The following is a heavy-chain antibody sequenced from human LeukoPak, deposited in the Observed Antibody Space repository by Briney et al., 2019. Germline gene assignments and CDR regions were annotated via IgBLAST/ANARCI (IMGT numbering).Heavy chain of an antibody. V-gene: IGHV3-74*01. CDR3: AFSLYDFWSGYSADY. CDR2: INSDGSNI. J-gene: IGHJ4*02. CDR1: GFTFSSYW. D-gene: IGHD3-3*01. Sequence: GGSLRLSCAASGFTFSSYWMHWVRQAPGKGLVWVSRINSDGSNIRYADSVRGRFTISRDNAKNTLYLQMNSLRAEDTAVYYCAFSLYDFWSGYSADYWGQGTLVTVSS.